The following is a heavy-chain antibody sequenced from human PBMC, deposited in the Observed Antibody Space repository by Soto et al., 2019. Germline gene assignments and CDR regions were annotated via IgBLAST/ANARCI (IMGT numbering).Heavy chain of an antibody. V-gene: IGHV4-59*01. CDR2: IYYSGST. D-gene: IGHD2-15*01. CDR1: GGSISSYY. CDR3: ARVGYCSGGSCLYFDY. J-gene: IGHJ4*02. Sequence: SETLSLTCTVSGGSISSYYWSWIRQPPGKGLEWIRYIYYSGSTNYNPSLKSRVTISVDTSKNQFSLKLSSVTAADTAVYYCARVGYCSGGSCLYFDYWGQGTLVTVSS.